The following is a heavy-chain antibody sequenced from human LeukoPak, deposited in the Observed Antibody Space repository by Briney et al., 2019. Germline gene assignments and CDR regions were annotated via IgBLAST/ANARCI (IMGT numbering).Heavy chain of an antibody. Sequence: ASVKVSCKASGYTFTSYGISWVRQAPGQGLEWMGWISAYNGNTNYAQKLQGRVTMTTDTSTSTAYMELRSLRSDDTAVYYCAREADSSSWYGGSYYYYYGMDVWGQGTTVTVSS. CDR1: GYTFTSYG. V-gene: IGHV1-18*01. D-gene: IGHD6-13*01. CDR2: ISAYNGNT. J-gene: IGHJ6*02. CDR3: AREADSSSWYGGSYYYYYGMDV.